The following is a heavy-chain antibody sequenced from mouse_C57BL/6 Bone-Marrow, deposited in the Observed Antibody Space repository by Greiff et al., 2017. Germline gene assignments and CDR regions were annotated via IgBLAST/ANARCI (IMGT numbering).Heavy chain of an antibody. J-gene: IGHJ1*03. CDR3: ATNYYGSSYGYFDV. CDR2: IDPSDSYT. V-gene: IGHV1-69*01. CDR1: GYTFTSYW. Sequence: QVQLQQPGAELVMPGASVKLSCKASGYTFTSYWMHWVQQRPGQGLEWIGEIDPSDSYTNYNQKFKGQSTLTVDNSSSTAYMQLSSLTSEDSAVYYCATNYYGSSYGYFDVWGTGTTVTVSS. D-gene: IGHD1-1*01.